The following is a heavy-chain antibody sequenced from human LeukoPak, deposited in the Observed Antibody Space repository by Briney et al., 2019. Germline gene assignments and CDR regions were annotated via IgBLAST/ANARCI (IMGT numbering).Heavy chain of an antibody. CDR1: GFTFSSYS. J-gene: IGHJ4*02. D-gene: IGHD6-13*01. Sequence: GGSLRLSCAASGFTFSSYSMNWVRQAPGKGLEWVSSISSSSSYIYYADSVKGRFTISRDNAKNSLYLQMNSLRAEDTAVYYCAREAAAAGTFMSHFDYWGQGTLVTVSS. V-gene: IGHV3-21*01. CDR2: ISSSSSYI. CDR3: AREAAAAGTFMSHFDY.